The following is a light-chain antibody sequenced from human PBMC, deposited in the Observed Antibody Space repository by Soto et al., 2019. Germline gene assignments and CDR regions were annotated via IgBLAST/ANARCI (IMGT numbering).Light chain of an antibody. J-gene: IGKJ2*01. V-gene: IGKV3-15*01. Sequence: EIVMTQSPATLSVCPGERATLSCRASQSVSSNLAWYQQKPGQAPRLLIYGASTRATGIPARFSGSGSGTDFTLTVSSLQSEEFAVYYCQQYNNWPPYTFGQGTKLEIK. CDR1: QSVSSN. CDR3: QQYNNWPPYT. CDR2: GAS.